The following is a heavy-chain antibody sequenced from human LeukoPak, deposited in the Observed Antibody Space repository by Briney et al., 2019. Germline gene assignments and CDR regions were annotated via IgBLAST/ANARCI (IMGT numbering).Heavy chain of an antibody. J-gene: IGHJ4*02. CDR2: INQPGSQK. Sequence: EGSLRLSCVASGFTFSYSWMIWVRQAPGKGLEWVANINQPGSQKYHVDSVKGRFTISRDNARNSLFLQMNSLTADDTAVYYCARGLGKGSSDYWGQGTLVTVSS. CDR3: ARGLGKGSSDY. D-gene: IGHD6-6*01. V-gene: IGHV3-7*03. CDR1: GFTFSYSW.